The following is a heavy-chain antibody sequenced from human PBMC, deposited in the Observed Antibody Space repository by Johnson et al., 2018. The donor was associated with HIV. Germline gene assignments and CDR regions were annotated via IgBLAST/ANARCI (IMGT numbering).Heavy chain of an antibody. J-gene: IGHJ1*01. Sequence: QVQLVESGGGVVQPGGSLRLSCAASGFTFSSYAMHWVRQAPGKGLEWVAVISYDGIYKYYADSVKGRFTISRDDSKNTLDLQMNSLKTEDTAVYYCTTASSVLELGDNVRGLLGLRWAMWG. V-gene: IGHV3-30*04. CDR1: GFTFSSYA. D-gene: IGHD3-10*02. CDR3: TTASSVLELGDNVRGLLGLRWAM. CDR2: ISYDGIYK.